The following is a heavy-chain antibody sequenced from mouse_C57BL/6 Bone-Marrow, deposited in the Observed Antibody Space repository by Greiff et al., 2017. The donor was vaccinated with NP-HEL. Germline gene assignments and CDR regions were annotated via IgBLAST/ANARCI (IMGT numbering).Heavy chain of an antibody. CDR1: GYTFTSYW. V-gene: IGHV1-50*01. CDR3: ASIYYGYDGYAVDY. J-gene: IGHJ4*01. CDR2: IDPSDSYT. Sequence: QVQLQQPGAELVKPGASVKLSCKASGYTFTSYWMQWVKQRPGQGLEWIGEIDPSDSYTNYNQKFKGKATLTVDTSSITAYMQLSSLTSEDSAVYYCASIYYGYDGYAVDYWGQGTSVTVSS. D-gene: IGHD2-2*01.